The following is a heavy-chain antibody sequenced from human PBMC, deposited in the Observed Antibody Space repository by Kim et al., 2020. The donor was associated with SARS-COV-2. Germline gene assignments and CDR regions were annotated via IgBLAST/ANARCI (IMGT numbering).Heavy chain of an antibody. D-gene: IGHD6-13*01. V-gene: IGHV3-30*18. CDR1: GFTFSKHG. CDR2: ISYDGTVK. CDR3: AKDYTNSWPDQFYYGMDV. J-gene: IGHJ6*02. Sequence: GGSLRLSCAASGFTFSKHGLHWVRQAPGKGLEWVAVISYDGTVKYHADSVKGRFTISRDNSKNTMYLQMDSLRADDTGVYYCAKDYTNSWPDQFYYGMDVWGQGTTVTVAS.